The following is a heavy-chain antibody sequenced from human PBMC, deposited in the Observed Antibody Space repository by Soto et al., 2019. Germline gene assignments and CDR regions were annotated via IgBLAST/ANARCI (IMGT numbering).Heavy chain of an antibody. J-gene: IGHJ6*02. D-gene: IGHD1-1*01. CDR2: IYYSGST. CDR1: GGSVSSGNYY. Sequence: SETLSLTCTVSGGSVSSGNYYWSWIRQPPGKGLEWIGYIYYSGSTYYNPSLKSRVTISVDTSKNQFSLKLSSVTAADTAVYYCARDRPSKLAYYGMDVWGQGTTVTVSS. V-gene: IGHV4-31*03. CDR3: ARDRPSKLAYYGMDV.